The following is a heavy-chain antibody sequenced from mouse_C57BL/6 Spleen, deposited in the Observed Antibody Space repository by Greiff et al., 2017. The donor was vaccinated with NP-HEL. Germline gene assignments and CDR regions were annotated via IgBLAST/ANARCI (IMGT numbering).Heavy chain of an antibody. CDR1: GYTFTGYW. CDR3: ARRGLRHYFDY. D-gene: IGHD2-2*01. V-gene: IGHV1-9*01. Sequence: QVQLQQSGAELMKPGASVKLSCKATGYTFTGYWLEWVKQRPGHGPEWIGEILPGSGSTNYKEKFKGKATFTADPSSNTAYMQRSSLAAEDSAIYYCARRGLRHYFDYWGQGTTLTVSS. J-gene: IGHJ2*01. CDR2: ILPGSGST.